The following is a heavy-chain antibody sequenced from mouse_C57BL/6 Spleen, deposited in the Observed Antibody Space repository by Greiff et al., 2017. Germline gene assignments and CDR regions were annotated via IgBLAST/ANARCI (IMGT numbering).Heavy chain of an antibody. J-gene: IGHJ3*01. Sequence: VQLKESGGGLVKPGGSLKLSCAASGFTFSDYGMHWVRQAPEKGLEWVAYISSGSSTIYYADTVKGRFTISRDNAKNTLFLQMTSLRSEDTAMYYCANGDYYGSSYAWFAYWGQGTLVTVSA. V-gene: IGHV5-17*01. CDR3: ANGDYYGSSYAWFAY. CDR1: GFTFSDYG. CDR2: ISSGSSTI. D-gene: IGHD1-1*01.